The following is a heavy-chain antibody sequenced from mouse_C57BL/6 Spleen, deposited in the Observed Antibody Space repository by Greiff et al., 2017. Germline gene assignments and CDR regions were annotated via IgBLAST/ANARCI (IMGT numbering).Heavy chain of an antibody. CDR3: ARSGGNAFAY. CDR2: INPSSGYT. D-gene: IGHD2-1*01. V-gene: IGHV1-4*01. J-gene: IGHJ3*01. Sequence: VQLQQSGAELARPGASVKMSCKASGYTFTSYTMHWVKQRPGQGLEWIGYINPSSGYTKYNQKFKDKATLTADKSSSTAYMQLSSLTSEDSAVXYCARSGGNAFAYWGQGTLVTVSA. CDR1: GYTFTSYT.